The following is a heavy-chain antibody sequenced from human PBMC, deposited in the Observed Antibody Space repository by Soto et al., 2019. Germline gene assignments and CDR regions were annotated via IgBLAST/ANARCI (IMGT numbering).Heavy chain of an antibody. Sequence: PGGSLRLSCAASGFAFSNCAMSWVRQAPGKGLEWVSTIKTSGDTTFYADPVKGRFTTSRDDSKNTLYLQMNSLRAGDTAVYYCARVSYGDSFVDYWGQGTLVTVSS. V-gene: IGHV3-23*05. D-gene: IGHD4-17*01. CDR1: GFAFSNCA. CDR2: IKTSGDTT. J-gene: IGHJ4*02. CDR3: ARVSYGDSFVDY.